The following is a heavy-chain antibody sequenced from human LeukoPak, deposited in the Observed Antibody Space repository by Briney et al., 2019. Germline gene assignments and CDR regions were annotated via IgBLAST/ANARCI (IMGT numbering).Heavy chain of an antibody. V-gene: IGHV1-8*01. CDR1: GYTFTSYD. CDR2: MNPNSGNT. Sequence: GASVKVSCKASGYTFTSYDINWVRQATGQGLEWMGWMNPNSGNTGYAQKFQGRVTMTRNTSISTAYMELSSLRSEDTAVYYCASWGIVATTPIYYYYGMDVWGQGTTVTVSS. J-gene: IGHJ6*02. CDR3: ASWGIVATTPIYYYYGMDV. D-gene: IGHD5-12*01.